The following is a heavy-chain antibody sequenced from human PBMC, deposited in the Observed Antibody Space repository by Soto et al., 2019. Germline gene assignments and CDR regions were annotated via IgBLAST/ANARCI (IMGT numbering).Heavy chain of an antibody. D-gene: IGHD1-26*01. CDR3: ARDRGELLLDY. V-gene: IGHV3-30-3*01. CDR1: GFTFSSYA. J-gene: IGHJ4*02. Sequence: QVQLVESGGGVVQPGRSLRLSCAASGFTFSSYAMHWVRQAPGKGLEWVAVISYDGSNKYYADSVKGRFTISRDNSKNTLYLQMNSLSAEDTAVYYCARDRGELLLDYWGQGTLVTVSS. CDR2: ISYDGSNK.